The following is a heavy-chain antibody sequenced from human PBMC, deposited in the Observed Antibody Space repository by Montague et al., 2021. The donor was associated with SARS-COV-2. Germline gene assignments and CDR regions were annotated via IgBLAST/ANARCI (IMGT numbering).Heavy chain of an antibody. CDR1: SDSFSSNDW. CDR3: ARHGWGWLRLLRPFDY. V-gene: IGHV4-39*01. CDR2: IYYSGST. J-gene: IGHJ4*02. D-gene: IGHD5-12*01. Sequence: SETLSLTCTVSSDSFSSNDWWSWVRQPPGKGLDWIGSIYYSGSTYYNPSLKSRVTISVDTSKNQFSLKLSSVTAADTAVYYCARHGWGWLRLLRPFDYWGQGTLVTVSS.